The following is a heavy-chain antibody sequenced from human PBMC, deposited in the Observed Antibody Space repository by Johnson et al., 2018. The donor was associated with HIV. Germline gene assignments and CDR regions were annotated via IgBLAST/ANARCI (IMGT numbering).Heavy chain of an antibody. D-gene: IGHD3-22*01. CDR3: ARCYDSSAYYYVGAFDI. V-gene: IGHV3-11*04. CDR2: ISSSASTI. Sequence: QMQLVESGGGLVRQGASLRLSCAASGFTFSDYYMSWIRQTPGKGLEWLSYISSSASTIYSDSVKGRFTISRDNAKNSLFLQMNSLRAEDTAVYYCARCYDSSAYYYVGAFDIWGQGTMVTVSS. CDR1: GFTFSDYY. J-gene: IGHJ3*02.